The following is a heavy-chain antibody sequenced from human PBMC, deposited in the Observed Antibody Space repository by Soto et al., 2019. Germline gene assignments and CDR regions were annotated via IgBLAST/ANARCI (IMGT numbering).Heavy chain of an antibody. CDR2: ISSSSSTI. V-gene: IGHV3-48*02. CDR3: ARDGSYDILTGYPAPVDY. Sequence: GSLRLSCAASGFTFSSYSMNWVRQAPGKGLEWVSYISSSSSTIYYADSVKGRFTISRDNAKNSLYLQMNSLRDEDTAVYYCARDGSYDILTGYPAPVDYWGQGTLVTVSS. CDR1: GFTFSSYS. D-gene: IGHD3-9*01. J-gene: IGHJ4*02.